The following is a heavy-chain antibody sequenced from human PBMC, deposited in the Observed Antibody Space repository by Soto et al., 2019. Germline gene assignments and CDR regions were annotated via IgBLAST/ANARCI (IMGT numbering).Heavy chain of an antibody. J-gene: IGHJ5*02. CDR2: IDSSGEK. Sequence: QVTLKESGPVLVKPTEPLTLRCTVSGLSITDSEMGVSWIRQPPGQPLEWLAHIDSSGEKSYRTFLKSRPATSKDTSKSQIVLTMTNMDPADTATYYCARRHLAVAVSPWFDPWGQGIPVTVS. CDR3: ARRHLAVAVSPWFDP. D-gene: IGHD6-19*01. CDR1: GLSITDSEMG. V-gene: IGHV2-26*01.